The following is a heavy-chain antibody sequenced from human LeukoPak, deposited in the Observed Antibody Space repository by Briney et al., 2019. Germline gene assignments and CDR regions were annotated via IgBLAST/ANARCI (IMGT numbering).Heavy chain of an antibody. Sequence: HAGGSLRLSCAASGFTVSSNYMSWVRQAPGKGLEWVSVIYSGGSTYYADSVKGRFTISRDNAKNSLYLQMNSLRAEDTAVYYCARGAYYDILTGFDYWGQGTLVTVSS. CDR1: GFTVSSNY. CDR3: ARGAYYDILTGFDY. D-gene: IGHD3-9*01. CDR2: IYSGGST. J-gene: IGHJ4*02. V-gene: IGHV3-53*01.